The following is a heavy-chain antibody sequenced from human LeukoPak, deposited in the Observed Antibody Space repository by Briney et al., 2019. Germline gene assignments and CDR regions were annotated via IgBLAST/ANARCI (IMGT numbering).Heavy chain of an antibody. CDR1: GYTFTGYY. J-gene: IGHJ4*02. D-gene: IGHD5-12*01. CDR3: AREGATDNDFDY. CDR2: INPNSGGT. Sequence: ASVKVSCKASGYTFTGYYMHWVRQAPGQGLEWMGWINPNSGGTNYAQKLQGRVTMTTDTSTSTAYMELRSLRSDDTAVYYCAREGATDNDFDYWGQGTLVTVSS. V-gene: IGHV1-2*02.